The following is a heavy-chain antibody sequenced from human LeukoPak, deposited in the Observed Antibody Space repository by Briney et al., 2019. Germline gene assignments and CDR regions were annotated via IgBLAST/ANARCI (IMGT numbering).Heavy chain of an antibody. CDR3: ARDLFRRRNGVVEGYFDY. CDR1: GFTFSSYA. J-gene: IGHJ4*02. CDR2: ISYDGSNK. D-gene: IGHD2-8*01. Sequence: GGSLRLSCAASGFTFSSYAMHGVRQAPGKGREWVAVISYDGSNKYCADSVKGRFTISRDNSKNTLYLQMNSLRAEDTAVYYCARDLFRRRNGVVEGYFDYWGQGTLVTVSS. V-gene: IGHV3-30-3*01.